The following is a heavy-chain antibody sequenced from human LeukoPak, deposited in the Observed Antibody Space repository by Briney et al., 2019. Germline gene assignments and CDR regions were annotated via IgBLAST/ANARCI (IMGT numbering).Heavy chain of an antibody. V-gene: IGHV1-3*01. CDR3: ARDLGYCTGGTCYPNWFDP. J-gene: IGHJ5*02. Sequence: ASVKVSCKASGYTFTSYATHWVRQAPGQRLEWMGWINAGNDNTKYSQKFQGRVTITRDTSASTAYMELSSLRSEDTAVYYCARDLGYCTGGTCYPNWFDPWGQRTLVTVSS. CDR2: INAGNDNT. D-gene: IGHD2-15*01. CDR1: GYTFTSYA.